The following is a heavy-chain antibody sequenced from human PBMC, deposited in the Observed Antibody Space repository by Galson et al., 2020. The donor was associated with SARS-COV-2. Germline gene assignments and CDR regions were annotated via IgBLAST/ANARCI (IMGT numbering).Heavy chain of an antibody. J-gene: IGHJ2*01. Sequence: GESLKISCAASGFTFSSYAMSWVRQAPGKGLEWVSAISGSGGSTYYADSVKGRFTISRDNSKNTLYLQMNSLRAEDTAVYYCAKVRHWVGHPNSWYFDLWGRGTLVTVSS. CDR3: AKVRHWVGHPNSWYFDL. CDR2: ISGSGGST. D-gene: IGHD1-26*01. V-gene: IGHV3-23*01. CDR1: GFTFSSYA.